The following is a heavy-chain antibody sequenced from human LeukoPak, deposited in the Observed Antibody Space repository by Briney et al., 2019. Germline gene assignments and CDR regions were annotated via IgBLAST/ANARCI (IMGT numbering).Heavy chain of an antibody. CDR1: GYTFTINY. CDR3: ARSPRGDFWSGPYNWFDP. V-gene: IGHV1-46*01. CDR2: INPSGGTT. J-gene: IGHJ5*02. D-gene: IGHD3-3*01. Sequence: GASVKISCKASGYTFTINYLHWVRQAPGQGLEWMGIINPSGGTTIYAQKFQGSVTMTRDTSRSTGYMELSSLRSEDTAVYYCARSPRGDFWSGPYNWFDPWGQGTLVTVSS.